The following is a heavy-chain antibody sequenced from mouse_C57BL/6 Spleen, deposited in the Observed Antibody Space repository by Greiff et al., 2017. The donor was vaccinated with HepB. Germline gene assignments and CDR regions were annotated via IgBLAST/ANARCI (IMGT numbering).Heavy chain of an antibody. CDR3: ARIADDGYEGNYAMDY. CDR1: GFSLSTFGMG. Sequence: QVTLKESGPGILQPSQTLSLTCSFSGFSLSTFGMGVGWIRQPSGKGLEWLAHIWWDDDKYYNPALKSRLTISKDTSKNQVFLKIANVDTADTATYYCARIADDGYEGNYAMDYWGQGTSVTVSS. J-gene: IGHJ4*01. D-gene: IGHD2-3*01. V-gene: IGHV8-8*01. CDR2: IWWDDDK.